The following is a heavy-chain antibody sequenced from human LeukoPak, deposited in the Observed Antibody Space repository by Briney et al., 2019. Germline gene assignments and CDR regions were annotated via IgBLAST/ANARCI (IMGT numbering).Heavy chain of an antibody. Sequence: GGSLRLSCAASGFTFSSYSMNWVRQAPGKGLEWVSSISSTGTYIYYADSVKGRFTISRDNAKNSLYLQMNSLRAEDTAVYYCAKNRGHCVDGVCHNYYYMDVWGRGTTVTVSS. CDR1: GFTFSSYS. D-gene: IGHD2-8*02. J-gene: IGHJ6*03. CDR3: AKNRGHCVDGVCHNYYYMDV. V-gene: IGHV3-21*04. CDR2: ISSTGTYI.